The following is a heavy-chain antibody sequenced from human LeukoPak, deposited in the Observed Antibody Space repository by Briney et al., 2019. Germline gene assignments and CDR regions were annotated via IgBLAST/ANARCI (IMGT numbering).Heavy chain of an antibody. D-gene: IGHD2-2*01. CDR3: AKATSGNEDVSEAGGGWFDP. CDR2: ISFDGSNK. V-gene: IGHV3-30*18. J-gene: IGHJ5*02. CDR1: GFTFSNYG. Sequence: GGSLRLSCATSGFTFSNYGMHWVRQAPGKGLEWVAVISFDGSNKFYSDSLKGRFTISRDNSKNTLHLQMESLRPDDTGVYYCAKATSGNEDVSEAGGGWFDPWGQGTLVTVSS.